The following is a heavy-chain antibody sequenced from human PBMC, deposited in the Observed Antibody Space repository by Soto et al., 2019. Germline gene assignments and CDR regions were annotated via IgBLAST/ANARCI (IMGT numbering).Heavy chain of an antibody. CDR3: ARNEGDYGDYGGYYYYYMDV. D-gene: IGHD4-17*01. CDR1: GGSISSYY. CDR2: IYYSGST. Sequence: PSETLSLTCTVSGGSISSYYWSWIRQPPGKGLVWIGYIYYSGSTNYNPSLKSRVTISVDTSKNQFSLKLSSVTAADTAVYYCARNEGDYGDYGGYYYYYMDVWGKGTAVTVSS. J-gene: IGHJ6*03. V-gene: IGHV4-59*01.